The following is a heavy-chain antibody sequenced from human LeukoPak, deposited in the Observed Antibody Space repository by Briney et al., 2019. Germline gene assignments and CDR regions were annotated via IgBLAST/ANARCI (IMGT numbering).Heavy chain of an antibody. D-gene: IGHD5-24*01. V-gene: IGHV3-7*04. CDR2: IKQDGSKK. Sequence: GGSLRLSCVASGFPFSSYWMTWVRQAPGKGLEWVANIKQDGSKKSYVDSVKGRFTISRGNAKNSLCLQMNSLRAEDTAIYYCTRVGYIDEGIDYWGQGTLVTVSS. CDR1: GFPFSSYW. CDR3: TRVGYIDEGIDY. J-gene: IGHJ4*02.